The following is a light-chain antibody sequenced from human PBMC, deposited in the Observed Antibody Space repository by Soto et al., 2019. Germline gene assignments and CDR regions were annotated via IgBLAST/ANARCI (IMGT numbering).Light chain of an antibody. Sequence: EIVMTQSPATLSVSPGERATLSCRASQSVSSNLAWYQQKPGQGPRLLIYGASSRATGIPARFSGSGSGTEFTLTISSLQSEDFADYYCQQYSNWPLVTFGGGTKVEIK. CDR2: GAS. J-gene: IGKJ4*01. CDR3: QQYSNWPLVT. V-gene: IGKV3-15*01. CDR1: QSVSSN.